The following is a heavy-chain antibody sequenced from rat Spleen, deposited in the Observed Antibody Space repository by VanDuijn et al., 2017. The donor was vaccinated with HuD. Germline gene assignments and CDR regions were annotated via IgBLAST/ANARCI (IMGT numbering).Heavy chain of an antibody. J-gene: IGHJ1*01. Sequence: EVQLVESGGGLVQPGRSLKLSCAASGFTFSDYGMAWVRQGPTKGLEWVATIIYDGSRTYYRDSVKGRFTISRDNAKNTLYLQMDSLRSEDTATYYCARRRVYYGLLPYWYFDFWGPGTMVTVSS. D-gene: IGHD1-6*01. V-gene: IGHV5-29*01. CDR1: GFTFSDYG. CDR2: IIYDGSRT. CDR3: ARRRVYYGLLPYWYFDF.